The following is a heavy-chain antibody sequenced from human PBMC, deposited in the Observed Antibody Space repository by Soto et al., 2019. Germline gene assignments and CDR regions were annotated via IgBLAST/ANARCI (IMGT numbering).Heavy chain of an antibody. CDR1: GFSHSNRAVG. Sequence: QITLKESGPTLVKPTQTLTLTCSFSGFSHSNRAVGVGWIRQPPGKALEWLALLFWDDDKWSRPSLRSRLNITEDTTKNQVVLTMTNMYPVDTATYYCAHKSRGYAYYFDRWGQGTLVTVSS. CDR2: LFWDDDK. V-gene: IGHV2-5*02. D-gene: IGHD5-12*01. J-gene: IGHJ4*02. CDR3: AHKSRGYAYYFDR.